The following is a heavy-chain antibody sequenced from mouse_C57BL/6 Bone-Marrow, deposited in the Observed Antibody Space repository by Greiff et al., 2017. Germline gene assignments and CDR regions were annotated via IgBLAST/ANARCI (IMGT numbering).Heavy chain of an antibody. CDR2: ISGGGGNT. J-gene: IGHJ2*01. D-gene: IGHD1-1*01. CDR1: GFTFSSYT. CDR3: ARLGYYYGSSYGY. V-gene: IGHV5-9*01. Sequence: EVQGVESGGGLVKPGGSLKLSCAASGFTFSSYTMSWVRQTPEKRLEWVATISGGGGNTYYPDSVKGRFTISRDNAKNTLYLQMSSLRSEDTALYYCARLGYYYGSSYGYWGQGTTLTVSS.